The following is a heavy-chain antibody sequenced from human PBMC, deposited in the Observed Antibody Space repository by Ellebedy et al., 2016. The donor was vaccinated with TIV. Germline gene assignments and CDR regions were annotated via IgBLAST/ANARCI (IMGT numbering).Heavy chain of an antibody. CDR3: ARDHLSRGWSPYPNDGFDI. D-gene: IGHD6-19*01. V-gene: IGHV3-48*01. CDR2: IRSSSNTI. CDR1: GFTLSSYS. Sequence: PGGSLRLSCAASGFTLSSYSMNWVRQAPGRGLEWVSYIRSSSNTIYYADSVKGRFTISRDNAKNSLYLQMNSLRAEDTAVYYCARDHLSRGWSPYPNDGFDIWGQGTMVTVTS. J-gene: IGHJ3*02.